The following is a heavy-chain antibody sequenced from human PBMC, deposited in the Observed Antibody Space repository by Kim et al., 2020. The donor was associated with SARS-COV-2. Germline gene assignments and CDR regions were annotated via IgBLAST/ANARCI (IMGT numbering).Heavy chain of an antibody. CDR2: DGET. Sequence: DGETIYAQKFQGRVTMTEDTSTDTAYMELSSMRSEDTAVYYCATENAFDIWGQGTMVTVSS. J-gene: IGHJ3*02. V-gene: IGHV1-24*01. CDR3: ATENAFDI.